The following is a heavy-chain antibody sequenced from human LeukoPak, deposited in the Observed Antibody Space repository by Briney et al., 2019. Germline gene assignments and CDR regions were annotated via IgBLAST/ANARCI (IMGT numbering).Heavy chain of an antibody. V-gene: IGHV7-4-1*02. D-gene: IGHD3-22*01. J-gene: IGHJ4*02. CDR2: INTNTGNP. CDR3: ARTGVVRGGYYYDSSGYYPAYSYDY. Sequence: ASVKVSCKASGYTFTSYAMNWVRQAPGQGLEWMGWINTNTGNPTYAQGFTGRFVFSLDTSVSTAYLQISSLKAEDTAVYYCARTGVVRGGYYYDSSGYYPAYSYDYWGQGTLVTVSS. CDR1: GYTFTSYA.